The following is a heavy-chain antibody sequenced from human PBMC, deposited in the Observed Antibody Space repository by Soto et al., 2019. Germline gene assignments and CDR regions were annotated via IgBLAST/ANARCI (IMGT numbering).Heavy chain of an antibody. Sequence: SETLSLTCTVSGVSISSYYWIWIRQPPGKGLEWIGYIYYSGSTNYNPSLKSRVTISVDTSKNQFSLKLSSVTAADTAVYYCARSYSSSWYVGWFDPWGQGTLVTVSS. J-gene: IGHJ5*02. D-gene: IGHD6-13*01. CDR2: IYYSGST. V-gene: IGHV4-59*01. CDR1: GVSISSYY. CDR3: ARSYSSSWYVGWFDP.